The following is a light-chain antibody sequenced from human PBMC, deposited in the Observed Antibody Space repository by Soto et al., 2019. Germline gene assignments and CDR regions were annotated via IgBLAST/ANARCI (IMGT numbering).Light chain of an antibody. CDR1: QSVSSN. V-gene: IGKV3-15*01. CDR3: QQYHDWPWT. CDR2: GAS. Sequence: EIVMTQSPATLSVSPGERATLSCRASQSVSSNLAWYQQKPGQAPRLLIYGASTRATGIPASFSGSGSGTEFTLTISSQQSEDFAVYYCQQYHDWPWTFGQGTKVEIK. J-gene: IGKJ1*01.